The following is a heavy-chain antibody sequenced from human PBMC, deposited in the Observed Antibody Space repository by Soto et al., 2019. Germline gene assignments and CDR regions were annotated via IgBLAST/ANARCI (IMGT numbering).Heavy chain of an antibody. CDR2: IHYSGST. V-gene: IGHV4-61*08. D-gene: IGHD3-22*01. Sequence: PSETLSVTCTVAGGSVSNLGYYWSWIRQAPGKGLEWIGYIHYSGSTNYNPSLKSRVTISVDPSKNQFSLKLSSGTAADTATYFSARLPPYDTIGRLYRYFQHWGQGTLVTVSS. CDR1: GGSVSNLGYY. J-gene: IGHJ1*01. CDR3: ARLPPYDTIGRLYRYFQH.